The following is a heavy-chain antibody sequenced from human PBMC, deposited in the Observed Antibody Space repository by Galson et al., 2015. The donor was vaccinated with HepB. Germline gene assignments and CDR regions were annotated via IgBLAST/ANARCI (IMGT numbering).Heavy chain of an antibody. CDR3: AKDGRRLRSYYYDTSGYFWYLDL. D-gene: IGHD3-22*01. Sequence: SLRLSCAASGFTFSSFGMHWVRQAPGKGLEWVALISHDGSNEHFADSVKGRFTISRDNSKNTFYLQMNSLRVEDTAVYYCAKDGRRLRSYYYDTSGYFWYLDLWGRGTLVTVSS. CDR2: ISHDGSNE. J-gene: IGHJ2*01. V-gene: IGHV3-30*18. CDR1: GFTFSSFG.